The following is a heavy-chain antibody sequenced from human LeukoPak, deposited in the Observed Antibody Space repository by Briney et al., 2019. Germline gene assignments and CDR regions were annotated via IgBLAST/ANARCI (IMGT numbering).Heavy chain of an antibody. CDR1: GGSISSSSYY. CDR3: ARVSLVTVRYYYGSGSDGDSFDS. Sequence: SETLSLTCTVSGGSISSSSYYWGWIRQPPGKGLEWIGSIYHSGSTNYNPSLESRVTISVDKSKNQFSLTLSSVTAADTAVYYCARVSLVTVRYYYGSGSDGDSFDSWGQGTLVTVSS. CDR2: IYHSGST. V-gene: IGHV4-39*07. J-gene: IGHJ4*02. D-gene: IGHD3-10*01.